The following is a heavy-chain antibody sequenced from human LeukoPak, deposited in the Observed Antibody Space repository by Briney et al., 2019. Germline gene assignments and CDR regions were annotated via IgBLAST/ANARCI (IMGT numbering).Heavy chain of an antibody. CDR3: SKDPNGDYVGAFDM. CDR1: GLTFSNYA. V-gene: IGHV3-23*01. Sequence: GGSLRLSCTASGLTFSNYATTWVRQAPGKGLGWVSSITGSGRGTYYADSVKGRFSVSRDNSQNTVFLHMNSLIADDTALYYCSKDPNGDYVGAFDMWGPGTMVTVSS. D-gene: IGHD4-17*01. CDR2: ITGSGRGT. J-gene: IGHJ3*02.